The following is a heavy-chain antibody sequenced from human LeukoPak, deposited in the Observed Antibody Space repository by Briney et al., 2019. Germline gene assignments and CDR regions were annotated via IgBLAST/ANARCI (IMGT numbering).Heavy chain of an antibody. CDR2: ISSSGTTI. CDR1: GFTFSSYE. J-gene: IGHJ4*02. V-gene: IGHV3-48*03. CDR3: ARDVAGEGSY. D-gene: IGHD3-10*01. Sequence: GGSLRLSCAASGFTFSSYEMKWVRQAPGKGLEWISYISSSGTTIYYADSVKGRFSISRDNAKNTLYLQMNSLRAEDTAVYYCARDVAGEGSYWGQGTLVTVSS.